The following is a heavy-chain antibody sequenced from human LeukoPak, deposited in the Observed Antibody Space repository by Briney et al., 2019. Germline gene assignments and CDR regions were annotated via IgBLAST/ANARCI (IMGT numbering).Heavy chain of an antibody. Sequence: SETLSLTCAVYGGSFSGYYWSWIRQPPGKGLEWIGEINHSGSTNYNPSLKSRVPTSVDPSKNQFSLKLSSVTAADTAVYYCARLCGNYGGAIDSWGQGTLVTVSS. CDR1: GGSFSGYY. CDR2: INHSGST. J-gene: IGHJ4*02. D-gene: IGHD4-17*01. V-gene: IGHV4-34*01. CDR3: ARLCGNYGGAIDS.